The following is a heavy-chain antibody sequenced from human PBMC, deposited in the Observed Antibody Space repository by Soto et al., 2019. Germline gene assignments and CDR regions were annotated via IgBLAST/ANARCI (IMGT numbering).Heavy chain of an antibody. CDR3: ARLNTEDEFNWFAP. CDR1: GVTVSTSY. J-gene: IGHJ5*02. CDR2: IYSGGST. Sequence: PGGPLRLSGSASGVTVSTSYLSWIRQAPGKGLQWLAVIYSGGSTYYADSVKGRFSISRDNSKNTVFLQMNSLRADDTAVYYCARLNTEDEFNWFAPWGQGTLVTVSS. D-gene: IGHD3-10*01. V-gene: IGHV3-53*01.